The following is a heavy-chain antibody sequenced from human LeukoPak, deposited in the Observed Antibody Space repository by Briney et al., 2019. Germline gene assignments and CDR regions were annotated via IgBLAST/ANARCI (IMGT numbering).Heavy chain of an antibody. Sequence: SETLSLTCTVSGGSIISSTSYWVWIRQPPGKGLEWIGSVYHSGSTHYNPPLKSRVTISVDTSKNQFSLRLSSVTAADTAVYYCARNGTVTVAGTKFNYFDYWGQGTLVTVSS. CDR3: ARNGTVTVAGTKFNYFDY. J-gene: IGHJ4*02. CDR1: GGSIISSTSY. V-gene: IGHV4-39*01. CDR2: VYHSGST. D-gene: IGHD6-19*01.